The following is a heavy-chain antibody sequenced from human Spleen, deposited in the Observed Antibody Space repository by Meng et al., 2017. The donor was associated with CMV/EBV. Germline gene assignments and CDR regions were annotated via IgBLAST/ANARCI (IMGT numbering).Heavy chain of an antibody. CDR2: IRFDASNK. CDR1: GFTFSDYA. V-gene: IGHV3-30*02. J-gene: IGHJ4*02. D-gene: IGHD5-18*01. Sequence: GGSLRLSCAAPGFTFSDYAMHWVRQAPGKGLEWVAFIRFDASNKVYADSVKGRFTISRENSRNTLYLQMNSLRAEDTALYYCVKEIHRYQERYSLYDFWGQGTLVTVSS. CDR3: VKEIHRYQERYSLYDF.